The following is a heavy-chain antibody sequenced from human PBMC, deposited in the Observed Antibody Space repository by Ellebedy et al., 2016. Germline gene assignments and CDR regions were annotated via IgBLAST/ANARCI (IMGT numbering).Heavy chain of an antibody. CDR3: ARDMAAAGTDPTLVDY. CDR2: INPNSGGT. CDR1: GYTFTGYY. D-gene: IGHD6-13*01. V-gene: IGHV1-2*02. J-gene: IGHJ4*02. Sequence: ASVKVSXKASGYTFTGYYMHWVRQAPGQGLEWMGWINPNSGGTNYAQKFQGRVTMTRDTSISTAYMELSRLRSDDTAVYYCARDMAAAGTDPTLVDYWGQGTLVTVSS.